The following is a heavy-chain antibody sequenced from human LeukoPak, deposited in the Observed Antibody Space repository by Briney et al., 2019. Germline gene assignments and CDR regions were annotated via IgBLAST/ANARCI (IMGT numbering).Heavy chain of an antibody. CDR3: AWGGDFWSRYYEG. J-gene: IGHJ4*02. D-gene: IGHD3-3*01. CDR1: GGSISSGGYY. Sequence: SETLSLTCTVSGGSISSGGYYWSWIRQHPGKGLEWIGYIYYSGSTYYNPSLKSRVTISVDTSKNQFSLKLSSVTAADTAVYYCAWGGDFWSRYYEGWGQGTLVTVSS. V-gene: IGHV4-31*03. CDR2: IYYSGST.